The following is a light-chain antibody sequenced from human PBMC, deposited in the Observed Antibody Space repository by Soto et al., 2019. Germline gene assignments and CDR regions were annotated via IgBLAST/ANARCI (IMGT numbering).Light chain of an antibody. Sequence: DIQMTQSPSTLSASVGDRVTITCRASQSIGRFLAWYQHQPGKAPKLLIYDASTLESGVPSRFNGTGSGTEFTFSITSLQPEDFGTYYCQQCYMGWTFGQGTKVDFK. V-gene: IGKV1-5*01. CDR1: QSIGRF. J-gene: IGKJ1*01. CDR2: DAS. CDR3: QQCYMGWT.